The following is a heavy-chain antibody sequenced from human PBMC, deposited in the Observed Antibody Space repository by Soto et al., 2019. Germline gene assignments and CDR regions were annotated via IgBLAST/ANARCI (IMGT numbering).Heavy chain of an antibody. D-gene: IGHD6-25*01. CDR2: INPNSGGT. J-gene: IGHJ6*02. V-gene: IGHV1-2*02. CDR1: GYTFTGYY. CDR3: ARAVSAIYYYYYGMAV. Sequence: GASVKVSCKVSGYTFTGYYMHWVRQAPGQGLEWMGWINPNSGGTNYAQKFQGRVTMTRDTSISTAYMELSRLRSDDTAVYYCARAVSAIYYYYYGMAVWGQGTTVTVSS.